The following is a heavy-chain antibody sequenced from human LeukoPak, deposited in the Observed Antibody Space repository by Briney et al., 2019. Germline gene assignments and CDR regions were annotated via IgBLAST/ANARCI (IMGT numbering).Heavy chain of an antibody. V-gene: IGHV3-30-3*01. CDR2: ISDDGSTK. CDR1: GFTFYIYP. CDR3: AREGDGYNAFDY. J-gene: IGHJ4*02. D-gene: IGHD5-24*01. Sequence: PGGSLRLSCAASGFTFYIYPMHWVRQAPGKGLEWVAFISDDGSTKYYADSVKGRFPISRDNSKNTLYLQMNSLRAEDTATYYCAREGDGYNAFDYWGQGILVTVSS.